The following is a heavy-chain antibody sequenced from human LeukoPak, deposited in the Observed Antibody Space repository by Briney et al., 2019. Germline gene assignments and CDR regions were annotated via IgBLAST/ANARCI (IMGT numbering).Heavy chain of an antibody. V-gene: IGHV4-59*01. J-gene: IGHJ6*04. D-gene: IGHD1-1*01. CDR2: IYYSGST. Sequence: SETLSLTCTVSGGSTSSYYWSWIRQPPGKGLEWIGYIYYSGSTNYNPSLKSRVTISVHTSKNQFSLKLSSVTAADTAVYYCARDGNWNDRDVYYYYGMDVWGKGITVTVSS. CDR1: GGSTSSYY. CDR3: ARDGNWNDRDVYYYYGMDV.